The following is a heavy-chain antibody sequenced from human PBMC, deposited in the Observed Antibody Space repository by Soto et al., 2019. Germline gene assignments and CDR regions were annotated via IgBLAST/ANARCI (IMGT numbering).Heavy chain of an antibody. D-gene: IGHD3-3*01. J-gene: IGHJ6*02. CDR2: IYYSGTT. CDR3: ASQSLFWTGSYREYYYYGMDV. CDR1: GGSINNHY. Sequence: PSETLSLTCTVSGGSINNHYWSWIRQPPGKGLEWFGYIYYSGTTNYNPSLKGRVTISVDTSKNQFSLKLTSVTAADTAAYYCASQSLFWTGSYREYYYYGMDVWGQGTTVTVSS. V-gene: IGHV4-59*11.